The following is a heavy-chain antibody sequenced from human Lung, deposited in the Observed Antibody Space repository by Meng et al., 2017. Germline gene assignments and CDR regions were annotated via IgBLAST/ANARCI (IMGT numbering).Heavy chain of an antibody. D-gene: IGHD4-11*01. V-gene: IGHV4-34*01. J-gene: IGHJ4*02. Sequence: QVQLRAVGAGLLKPSETLSLTCVVSGGSFSDYYWSWIRQPPGKGLEWIGEINHSGSTNYNPSLESRATISVDTSQNNLSLKLSSVTAADSAVYYCARGPTTMAHDFDYWGQGTLVTVSS. CDR3: ARGPTTMAHDFDY. CDR2: INHSGST. CDR1: GGSFSDYY.